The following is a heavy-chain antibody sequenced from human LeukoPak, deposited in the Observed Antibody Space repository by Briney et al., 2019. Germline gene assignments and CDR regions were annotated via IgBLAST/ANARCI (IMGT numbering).Heavy chain of an antibody. J-gene: IGHJ3*02. Sequence: PSETLSLTCTVSGGSISSYYWSWIRQPPGKGLEWIGYIYYSGSTNYNPSLKSRVTISVDTSKNQFSLKLSSVTAADTAVYYCARDRSQGWDNSGYYPDALIMWGQGTLVSVSS. V-gene: IGHV4-59*01. CDR3: ARDRSQGWDNSGYYPDALIM. CDR2: IYYSGST. CDR1: GGSISSYY. D-gene: IGHD3-22*01.